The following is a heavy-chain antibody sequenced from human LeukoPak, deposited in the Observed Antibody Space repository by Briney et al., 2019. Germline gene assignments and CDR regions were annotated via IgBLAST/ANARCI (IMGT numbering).Heavy chain of an antibody. D-gene: IGHD4-17*01. Sequence: ASVKVFCKASGYTFTSYGISWVRQAPGQGLEWMGWISAYNGNTSYAQKLQGRVTMTTDTSTSTAYMELRSLRSDDTAVYYCARVDGDRDDFDYWGQGTLVTVSS. CDR2: ISAYNGNT. CDR3: ARVDGDRDDFDY. CDR1: GYTFTSYG. V-gene: IGHV1-18*01. J-gene: IGHJ4*02.